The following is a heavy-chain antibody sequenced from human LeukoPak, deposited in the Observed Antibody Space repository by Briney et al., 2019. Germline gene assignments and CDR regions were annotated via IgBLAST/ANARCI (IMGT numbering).Heavy chain of an antibody. D-gene: IGHD6-25*01. Sequence: GGSLRLSCAASGLTFSNYWMHWVRQAPGKGLVWVSRINSDGSSTSYADSVKGRFSISRDNAKNTLYLQINSLRAEDTAVYYCARRSAAKDGFDIWGQGTMVTVSS. CDR3: ARRSAAKDGFDI. CDR1: GLTFSNYW. J-gene: IGHJ3*02. CDR2: INSDGSST. V-gene: IGHV3-74*01.